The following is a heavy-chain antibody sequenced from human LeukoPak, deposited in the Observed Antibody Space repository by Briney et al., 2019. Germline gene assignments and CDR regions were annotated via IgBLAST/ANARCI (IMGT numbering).Heavy chain of an antibody. J-gene: IGHJ4*02. CDR2: TSYDGSNK. Sequence: GGSLRLSCAASGFTFSTYAMHWVRQAPGKGLEWVTMTSYDGSNKYYADSVKGRFTISRDNSENTLHLQMNSLRPEDTAVYYCAKETGSGFHWGQGTLVTVSS. V-gene: IGHV3-30*18. CDR3: AKETGSGFH. CDR1: GFTFSTYA. D-gene: IGHD6-19*01.